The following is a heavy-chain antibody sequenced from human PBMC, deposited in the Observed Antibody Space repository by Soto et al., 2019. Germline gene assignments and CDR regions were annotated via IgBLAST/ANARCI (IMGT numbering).Heavy chain of an antibody. CDR1: GFTFSRYG. D-gene: IGHD5-12*01. V-gene: IGHV3-30*18. J-gene: IGHJ6*02. CDR3: AKETVATSRTTRIYYYYGLGV. CDR2: TSHDGTNK. Sequence: QVQLVESGGGVVQPGRSLRLSCATSGFTFSRYGIHWVRQAPGKGLEWVAVTSHDGTNKYYTDSVKGRFIISRDNSKNTLYLEMNRLRAEDTAVYYCAKETVATSRTTRIYYYYGLGVLGQGTTVSVSS.